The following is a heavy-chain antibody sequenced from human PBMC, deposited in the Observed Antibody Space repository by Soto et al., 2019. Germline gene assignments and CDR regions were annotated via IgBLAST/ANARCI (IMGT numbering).Heavy chain of an antibody. D-gene: IGHD2-21*01. CDR3: ARESDWPRGYFES. V-gene: IGHV4-59*01. Sequence: SETLSLTCAVSGASISRYYWSWIRQSPGKGLEWIGYLYNTGSTIYNPSLKSRVTISVDTSKNQFSLKMNSVTAADTAVYYCARESDWPRGYFESWGQGIQVTVSS. CDR1: GASISRYY. CDR2: LYNTGST. J-gene: IGHJ4*02.